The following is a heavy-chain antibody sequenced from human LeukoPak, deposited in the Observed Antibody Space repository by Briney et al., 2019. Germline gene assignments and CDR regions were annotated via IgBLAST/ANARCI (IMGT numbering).Heavy chain of an antibody. CDR1: GYTFTGYY. V-gene: IGHV1-2*02. CDR3: AVSYGDYGPCFDY. Sequence: ASVKVSCKASGYTFTGYYMHWVRQAPGQGLEWMGWINPNSGGTNYAQKFQGRVTMTRDTSISTAYMELSRLRSDDTAAYYCAVSYGDYGPCFDYWGQGTLVTVSS. CDR2: INPNSGGT. J-gene: IGHJ4*02. D-gene: IGHD4-17*01.